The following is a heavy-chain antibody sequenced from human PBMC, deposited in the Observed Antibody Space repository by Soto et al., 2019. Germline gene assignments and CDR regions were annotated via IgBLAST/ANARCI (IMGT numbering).Heavy chain of an antibody. CDR3: ARDRGYDWARYYYYMDV. J-gene: IGHJ6*03. CDR2: IYYSGST. D-gene: IGHD5-12*01. CDR1: GGSISSYY. V-gene: IGHV4-59*01. Sequence: SETLSLTCTVSGGSISSYYWSWIRQPPGKGLEWIGYIYYSGSTNYNPSLKSRVTISVDTSKNQFSLKLSSVTAADTAVYYCARDRGYDWARYYYYMDVWGKGTTVTVSS.